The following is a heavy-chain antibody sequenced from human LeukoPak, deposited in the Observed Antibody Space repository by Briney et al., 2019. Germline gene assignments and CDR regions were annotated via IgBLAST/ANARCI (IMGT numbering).Heavy chain of an antibody. Sequence: KPSETLSLTCTVSGGSISSDYWTWIRQPPGKGLEWIGYIYYSGSTNYNPSLKSRVTISVDTSNNQFSLKLSSVTAADTAVYYCARASRHFYGSGSNLKPWPADMDVWGQGTTVTVSS. V-gene: IGHV4-59*01. J-gene: IGHJ6*02. CDR2: IYYSGST. CDR3: ARASRHFYGSGSNLKPWPADMDV. CDR1: GGSISSDY. D-gene: IGHD3-10*01.